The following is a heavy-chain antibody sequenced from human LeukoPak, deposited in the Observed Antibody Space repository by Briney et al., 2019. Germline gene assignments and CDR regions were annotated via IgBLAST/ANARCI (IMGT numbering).Heavy chain of an antibody. Sequence: GGSLRLSCAASVFTFSHAWMSWVRQAPGKGLEWVGRIKSKTDGGTTDYAAPVKGRFTISRDDSKNTLYLQMNSLKAEDTAVYYCTVVNYGSGSYPLGYWGQGTLVTVSS. CDR1: VFTFSHAW. CDR2: IKSKTDGGTT. J-gene: IGHJ4*02. CDR3: TVVNYGSGSYPLGY. D-gene: IGHD3-10*01. V-gene: IGHV3-15*01.